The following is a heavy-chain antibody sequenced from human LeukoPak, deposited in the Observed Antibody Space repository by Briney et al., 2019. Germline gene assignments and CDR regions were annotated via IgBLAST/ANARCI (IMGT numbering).Heavy chain of an antibody. V-gene: IGHV4-34*01. CDR3: ASRPGYCSGGSCYSASTDPHMDV. CDR2: INHSGST. CDR1: GGSFSGYY. J-gene: IGHJ6*03. Sequence: SETLSLTCAVYGGSFSGYYWSWIRQPPGKGLEWIGEINHSGSTNYNPSLKSRVTISVDTSKNQFSLKLSSVTAADTAVYYCASRPGYCSGGSCYSASTDPHMDVWGKGTTVTVSS. D-gene: IGHD2-15*01.